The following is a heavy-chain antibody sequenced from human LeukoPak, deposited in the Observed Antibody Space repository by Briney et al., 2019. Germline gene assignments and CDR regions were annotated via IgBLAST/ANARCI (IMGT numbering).Heavy chain of an antibody. CDR2: ISWNSGSI. CDR3: ARGGNGYNFDFNY. CDR1: GFTFDDYA. V-gene: IGHV3-9*01. J-gene: IGHJ4*02. Sequence: GGSLRLSCAASGFTFDDYAMHWVRQAPGKGLEWVSGISWNSGSIGYADSVKGRFTISRDNAKNSLYLQMNSLRAEDTAVYYCARGGNGYNFDFNYWGQGTLVTVSS. D-gene: IGHD5-24*01.